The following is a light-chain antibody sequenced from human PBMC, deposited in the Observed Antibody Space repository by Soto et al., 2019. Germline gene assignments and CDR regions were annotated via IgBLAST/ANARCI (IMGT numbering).Light chain of an antibody. CDR3: QQSYSTPIT. J-gene: IGKJ5*01. CDR1: QRISTW. V-gene: IGKV1-39*01. CDR2: DAS. Sequence: DIQMTQSPSTLSASVGDGVTITCRASQRISTWLAWYQQKPGKAPKLLISDASSLETGVPSRFSGSGSGTDFTLTISSLQPEDFATYYCQQSYSTPITFGQGTRLEI.